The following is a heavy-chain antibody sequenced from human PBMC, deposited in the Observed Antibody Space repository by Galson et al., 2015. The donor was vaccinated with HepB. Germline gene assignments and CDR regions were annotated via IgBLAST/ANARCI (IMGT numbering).Heavy chain of an antibody. CDR1: EFTFSSYS. V-gene: IGHV3-21*01. CDR3: ARSPTVGYYYYYMDV. Sequence: SLRLSCAASEFTFSSYSMNWVRQAPGKGLEWVSSISSSSSYIYYADSVKGRFTISRDNAKNSLYLQMNSLRAEDTAVYYCARSPTVGYYYYYMDVWGKGTTVTVSS. J-gene: IGHJ6*03. D-gene: IGHD4-23*01. CDR2: ISSSSSYI.